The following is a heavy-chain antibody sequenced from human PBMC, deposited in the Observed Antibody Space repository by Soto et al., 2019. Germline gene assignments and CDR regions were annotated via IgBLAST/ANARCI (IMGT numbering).Heavy chain of an antibody. Sequence: GGSLRLSCAASGFTFSIYSMNWVRQAPGKGLEWVSCITSSGSATYYADTVKGRFTISRDNAKNSLYLQMNSLRAEDPAVYYCARDRAAGSGSFDDXGQGTLVTVSS. V-gene: IGHV3-48*01. J-gene: IGHJ4*02. D-gene: IGHD6-13*01. CDR3: ARDRAAGSGSFDD. CDR2: ITSSGSAT. CDR1: GFTFSIYS.